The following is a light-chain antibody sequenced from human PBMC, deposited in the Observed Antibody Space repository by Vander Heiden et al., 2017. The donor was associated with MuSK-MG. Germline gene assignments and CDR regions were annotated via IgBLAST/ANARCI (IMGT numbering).Light chain of an antibody. CDR1: QSVSSSY. V-gene: IGKV3-20*01. CDR3: LQDASSPPT. Sequence: EIVLTQSPGTLSLSPGERATLSCRASQSVSSSYLAWYQQKPGQAPRLLIYGVSSRATGIPDRFSGSGSGTDFTLTISRLEPEDFAVYYCLQDASSPPTFGGGTKVEIK. J-gene: IGKJ4*01. CDR2: GVS.